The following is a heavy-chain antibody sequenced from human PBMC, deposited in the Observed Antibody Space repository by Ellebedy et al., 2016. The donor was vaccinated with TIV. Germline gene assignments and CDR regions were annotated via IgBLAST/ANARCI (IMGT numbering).Heavy chain of an antibody. Sequence: GESLKISCAASGFTFSSYAMSWVRQAPGKGLEWVSGISGSAVSTAYADSVEGRFIISRDNSKKTLYLQMNSLSAEDTAVYYCAKGRGGGSDTSAPRYYFDYWGLGTLVTVSS. V-gene: IGHV3-23*01. CDR3: AKGRGGGSDTSAPRYYFDY. J-gene: IGHJ4*02. D-gene: IGHD3-22*01. CDR1: GFTFSSYA. CDR2: ISGSAVST.